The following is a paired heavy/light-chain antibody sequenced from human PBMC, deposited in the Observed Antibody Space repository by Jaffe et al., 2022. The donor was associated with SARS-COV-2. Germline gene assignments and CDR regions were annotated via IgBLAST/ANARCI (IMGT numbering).Light chain of an antibody. CDR3: QQYYSYPVT. J-gene: IGKJ4*01. Sequence: AIRMTQSPSSFSASTGDRVTITCRASQGISSYLAWYQQKPGKAPKLLIYAASTLQSGVPSRFSGSGSGTDFTLTISCLQSEDFATYYCQQYYSYPVTFGGGTKVEIK. V-gene: IGKV1-8*01. CDR2: AAS. CDR1: QGISSY.
Heavy chain of an antibody. D-gene: IGHD2-15*01. J-gene: IGHJ4*02. V-gene: IGHV3-23*04. Sequence: EVQLVESGGGLVQPGGSLRLSCAASGFTFSSYAMSWVRQAPGKGLEWVSAISGSGGSTYYADSVKGRFTISRDNSKNTLYLQMNSLRAEDTAVYYCAKDRRYCSGGSCYSPHDYWGQGTLVTVSS. CDR2: ISGSGGST. CDR1: GFTFSSYA. CDR3: AKDRRYCSGGSCYSPHDY.